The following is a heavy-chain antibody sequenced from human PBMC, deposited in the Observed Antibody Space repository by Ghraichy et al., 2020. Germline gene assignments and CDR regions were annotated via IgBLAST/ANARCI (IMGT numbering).Heavy chain of an antibody. V-gene: IGHV3-7*01. Sequence: GGSLRLSCAASGFTFSSHWMSWVRQAPGKGLEWVANINRDGNDKYYMVSVRGRFTISRDNAKNSLYLQMNSLRAEDTAVYHCATNSAWNYGYWGQGTLVTGSS. J-gene: IGHJ4*02. CDR2: INRDGNDK. D-gene: IGHD1-7*01. CDR1: GFTFSSHW. CDR3: ATNSAWNYGY.